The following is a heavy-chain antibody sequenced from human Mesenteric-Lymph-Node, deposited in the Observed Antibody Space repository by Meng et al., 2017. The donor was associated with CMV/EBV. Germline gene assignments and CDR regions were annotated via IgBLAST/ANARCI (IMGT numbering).Heavy chain of an antibody. CDR1: GVSVTSGAYH. Sequence: HVQVQESGPGLVKPSETLSLTCIVSGVSVTSGAYHWSWIRQSPGKGLEWIGYIYGTGITIYNPSLKSRVTILLETSKNQFSLKLNSVTTADTAVYYCAKSRSSTPGIVDDWGQGTLVTVSS. J-gene: IGHJ4*02. D-gene: IGHD2/OR15-2a*01. V-gene: IGHV4-61*08. CDR2: IYGTGIT. CDR3: AKSRSSTPGIVDD.